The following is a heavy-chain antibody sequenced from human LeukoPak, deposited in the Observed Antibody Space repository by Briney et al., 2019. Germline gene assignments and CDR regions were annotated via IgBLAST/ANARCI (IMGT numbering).Heavy chain of an antibody. D-gene: IGHD3-3*01. V-gene: IGHV3-48*01. CDR3: ARELSNYDFWL. Sequence: GGSLRLSCAASGFIFSRYNMNWVRQAPGKGLEWVSYISSSGTIYYADSLKGRFTISRDNAKNSLYLQMNSLRVEDTAVYYCARELSNYDFWLWGQGTLVNVSS. CDR2: ISSSGTI. J-gene: IGHJ4*02. CDR1: GFIFSRYN.